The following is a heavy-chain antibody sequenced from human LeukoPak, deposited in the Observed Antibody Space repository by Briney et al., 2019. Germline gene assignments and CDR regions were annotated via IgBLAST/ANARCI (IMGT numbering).Heavy chain of an antibody. CDR1: EFSFSTYW. CDR3: ARSPAGDAWPPAYYMDV. Sequence: GESLKISCAASEFSFSTYWMSWVRQAPGKGLEWVANIKEDGTEKYYVGSVKGRFTISRDNAKKSLYLQMNSLRDDDTAVYFCARSPAGDAWPPAYYMDVWGKGTTVTVSS. V-gene: IGHV3-7*01. CDR2: IKEDGTEK. J-gene: IGHJ6*03. D-gene: IGHD3-10*01.